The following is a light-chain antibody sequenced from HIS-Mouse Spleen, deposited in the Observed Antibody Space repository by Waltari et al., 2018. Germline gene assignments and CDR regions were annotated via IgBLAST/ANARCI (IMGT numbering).Light chain of an antibody. V-gene: IGLV3-25*03. Sequence: SYELTQPPSVSVSPGQTARITCSGDALPQQYAYWYQQKPGQAPVLVIYKDSERPSGIPERFSGSSAGTTVTLTISGVQAEDEADYDCQSADSSGTYVVFGGGTKLTVL. CDR2: KDS. J-gene: IGLJ2*01. CDR1: ALPQQY. CDR3: QSADSSGTYVV.